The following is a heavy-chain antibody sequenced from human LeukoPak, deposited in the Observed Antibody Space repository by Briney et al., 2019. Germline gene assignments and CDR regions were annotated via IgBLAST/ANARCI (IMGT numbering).Heavy chain of an antibody. Sequence: SETLSLTCTVSGSSISYWYWSWIRQPPGKGLEWIGNIYGSGRPNYNPSLTSRVTISVDTSKNQFSLKLTSVTAADTAVYYCARETSLVGYSGGLGFNYWGQGILVTVSS. J-gene: IGHJ4*02. V-gene: IGHV4-59*01. CDR2: IYGSGRP. D-gene: IGHD6-19*01. CDR3: ARETSLVGYSGGLGFNY. CDR1: GSSISYWY.